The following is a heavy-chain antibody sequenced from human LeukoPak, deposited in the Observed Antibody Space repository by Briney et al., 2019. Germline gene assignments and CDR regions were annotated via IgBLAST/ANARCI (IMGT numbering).Heavy chain of an antibody. CDR3: ASGTPGIGSGSSSLDY. Sequence: ASVKVSCKASGYTFTSYYMHWVRQAPGQGLEWMGIINPSGGSTSHAQKFQGRVTMTRDTSTSTVYMELSSLRSEDTAVYYCASGTPGIGSGSSSLDYWGQGTLVTVSS. V-gene: IGHV1-46*01. CDR2: INPSGGST. J-gene: IGHJ4*02. CDR1: GYTFTSYY. D-gene: IGHD3-10*01.